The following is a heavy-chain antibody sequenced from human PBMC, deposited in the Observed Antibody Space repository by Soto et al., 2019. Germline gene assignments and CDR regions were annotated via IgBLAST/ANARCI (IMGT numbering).Heavy chain of an antibody. J-gene: IGHJ5*02. CDR3: AREHSSSWYGNNWFDP. CDR1: CGSIISGGYY. V-gene: IGHV4-31*03. D-gene: IGHD6-13*01. CDR2: IYYSGST. Sequence: PSETLSLTCTFSCGSIISGGYYWSWIHQHPGKGLEWIGYIYYSGSTYYNPSLKSRVTISVDTSKNQFSLKLSSVTAADTAVYYCAREHSSSWYGNNWFDPWGQGTLVTVSS.